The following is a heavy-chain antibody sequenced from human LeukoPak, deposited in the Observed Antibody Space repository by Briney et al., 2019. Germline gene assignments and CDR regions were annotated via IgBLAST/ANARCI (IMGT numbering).Heavy chain of an antibody. CDR1: GFTFSSYE. CDR3: ARMLGILDY. CDR2: ISSSGSTI. J-gene: IGHJ4*02. D-gene: IGHD7-27*01. Sequence: GGSLRLSCAASGFTFSSYEMNWVRQAPGKGLEWVSYISSSGSTIHYADSVKGRFTISRDNAKNSLYLQMNSLRAEDTAVYYCARMLGILDYWGQGTLVTVSS. V-gene: IGHV3-48*03.